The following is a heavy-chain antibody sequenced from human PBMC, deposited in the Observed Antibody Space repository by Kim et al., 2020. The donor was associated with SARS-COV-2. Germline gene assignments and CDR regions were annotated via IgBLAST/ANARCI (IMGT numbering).Heavy chain of an antibody. J-gene: IGHJ2*01. D-gene: IGHD1-26*01. V-gene: IGHV4-39*07. CDR2: IYYSGST. CDR3: ARDFNSGYFDL. Sequence: SETLSLTCTVSGGSISSSTYYWGWIRQPPGKGLEWIGSIYYSGSTFYNPSLKSRITISIDTSKNQFSLKLSSVTAADTAVYCCARDFNSGYFDLWGRGT. CDR1: GGSISSSTYY.